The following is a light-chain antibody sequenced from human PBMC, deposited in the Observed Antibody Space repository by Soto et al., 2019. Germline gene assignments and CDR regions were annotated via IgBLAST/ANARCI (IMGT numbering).Light chain of an antibody. CDR2: GAS. CDR1: QSISSY. Sequence: DIQMTQSPSSLSASVGDRVTISCRASQSISSYLNWYQQKPGKAPKLLIYGASSLQSGVPSRFSGRGSGTDFTLTISSLQPEDIATYFCQQSDDLPLTFGGGTKVDIK. J-gene: IGKJ4*01. CDR3: QQSDDLPLT. V-gene: IGKV1-39*01.